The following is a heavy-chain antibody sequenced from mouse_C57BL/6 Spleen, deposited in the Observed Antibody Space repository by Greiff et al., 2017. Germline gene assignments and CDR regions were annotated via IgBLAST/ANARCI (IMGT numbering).Heavy chain of an antibody. Sequence: VQLQQPGTELVKPGASVKLSCKASGYTFTSYWMHWVKQRPGQGLEWIGNINPSNGGTNYNEKFKSKATLTVDKSSSTAYMQLSSLTSEDSAVYYCVRVGYYGSSYDWYFDVWGTGTTVTVSS. J-gene: IGHJ1*03. CDR1: GYTFTSYW. D-gene: IGHD1-1*01. V-gene: IGHV1-53*01. CDR2: INPSNGGT. CDR3: VRVGYYGSSYDWYFDV.